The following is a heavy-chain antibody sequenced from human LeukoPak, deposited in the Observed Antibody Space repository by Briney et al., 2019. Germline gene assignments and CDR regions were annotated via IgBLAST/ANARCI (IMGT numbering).Heavy chain of an antibody. CDR3: VKDKSPNDYYYYGMDV. J-gene: IGHJ6*02. CDR1: GFTFRRNA. Sequence: PGGSLRLSCAASGFTFRRNAMAWVRQAPGKGLDWVSAISGSGDDTEYADSVKGRFTISRDNSKNTLYLRMSSLRAEDTAVYHCVKDKSPNDYYYYGMDVWGQGTTVTVSS. CDR2: ISGSGDDT. V-gene: IGHV3-23*01.